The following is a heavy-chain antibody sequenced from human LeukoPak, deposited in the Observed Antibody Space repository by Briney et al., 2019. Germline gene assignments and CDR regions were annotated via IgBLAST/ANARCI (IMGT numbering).Heavy chain of an antibody. V-gene: IGHV1-69*13. D-gene: IGHD2-2*01. J-gene: IGHJ3*02. CDR1: GGTFSSYA. CDR2: IIPIFGTA. CDR3: ARNCGSTSCYAAGDAFDI. Sequence: SVKVSCKASGGTFSSYAISWVRQAPGQGLEWMGGIIPIFGTANYAQKFQGRVTITADESTSTAYMELSSLRSEDTAVYYCARNCGSTSCYAAGDAFDIWGQGTMVTVSS.